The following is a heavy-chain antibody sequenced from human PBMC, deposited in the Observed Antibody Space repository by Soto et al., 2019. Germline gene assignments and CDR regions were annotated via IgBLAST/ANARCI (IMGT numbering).Heavy chain of an antibody. D-gene: IGHD3-9*01. V-gene: IGHV3-9*01. CDR1: GFTFDDHA. J-gene: IGHJ4*02. Sequence: VQLVESGGGLVRPGGSLRLSCAASGFTFDDHAMHWVRQAPGKALEWISAINWNSVALDYADSVKGRFTISRDNAKNSLYLQMNSLRPEDTALYYCAKERVRDFDGWGQGTLVTVSS. CDR2: INWNSVAL. CDR3: AKERVRDFDG.